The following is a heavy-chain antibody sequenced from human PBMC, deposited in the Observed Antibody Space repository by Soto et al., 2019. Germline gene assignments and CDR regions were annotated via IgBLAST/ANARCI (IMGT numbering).Heavy chain of an antibody. D-gene: IGHD3-9*01. CDR3: ARHSPDFDWLSQFDY. J-gene: IGHJ4*02. Sequence: SETLSLTCTVSGGSISGYYWRWIRQTPGKGLEWIGYIFYFGSTNYNPSLKSRVTLSIDTSKNQLSLKLSSVTAADTAVYYCARHSPDFDWLSQFDYWGQGTLVTVS. CDR1: GGSISGYY. CDR2: IFYFGST. V-gene: IGHV4-59*08.